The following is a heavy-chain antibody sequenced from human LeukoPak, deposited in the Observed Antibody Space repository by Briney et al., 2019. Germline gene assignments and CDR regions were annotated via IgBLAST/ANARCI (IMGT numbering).Heavy chain of an antibody. CDR1: GFNFDDYG. Sequence: PGGSLRLSCAASGFNFDDYGMTWVRHIPGKGLEWVAGVNSNGRSAGYAAAVRGRFTISRDNYKNSLYLDMGSLRLEDTAFYYCTRGYSTRHFPFDSWGQGTLVTVSS. J-gene: IGHJ4*02. CDR2: VNSNGRSA. V-gene: IGHV3-20*04. CDR3: TRGYSTRHFPFDS. D-gene: IGHD2-2*01.